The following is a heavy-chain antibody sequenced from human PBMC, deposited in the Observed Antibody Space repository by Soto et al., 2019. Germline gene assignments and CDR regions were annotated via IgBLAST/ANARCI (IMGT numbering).Heavy chain of an antibody. CDR3: ARGGAEWELDY. CDR2: ISSSGSTI. V-gene: IGHV3-48*04. D-gene: IGHD1-26*01. Sequence: GGSLRLSCAASGFTFSSYAMSWVRQAPGKGLEWVSYISSSGSTIYYADSVKGRFTISRDNAKNSLYLQMNSLRAEDTAVYYCARGGAEWELDYWGQGTLVTVSS. CDR1: GFTFSSYA. J-gene: IGHJ4*02.